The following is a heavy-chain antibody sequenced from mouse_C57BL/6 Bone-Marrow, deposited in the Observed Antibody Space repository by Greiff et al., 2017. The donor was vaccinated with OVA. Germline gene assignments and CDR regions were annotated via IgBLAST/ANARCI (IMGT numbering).Heavy chain of an antibody. V-gene: IGHV14-3*01. CDR2: IDPANGNT. CDR1: GFNIKNTY. CDR3: ARSEGYYGSRFWYFDV. Sequence: VQLQQSVAELVRPGASVKLSCTASGFNIKNTYMHWVKQRPEQGLEWIGRIDPANGNTKYAPKLQGTATITADTSSNTAYRQLSSLTSEDTAIYYCARSEGYYGSRFWYFDVWGTGTTVTVSS. J-gene: IGHJ1*03. D-gene: IGHD1-1*01.